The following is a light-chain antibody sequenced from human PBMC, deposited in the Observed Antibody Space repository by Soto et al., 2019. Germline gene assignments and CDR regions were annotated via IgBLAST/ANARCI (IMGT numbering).Light chain of an antibody. CDR3: HQYGSSPPWT. CDR1: RSISDW. V-gene: IGKV1-5*01. J-gene: IGKJ1*01. Sequence: DIQMTQSPSSLSPSVGDRVTITCRASRSISDWLAWYQQKPGKAPELLIFDASNLKSGVSSRFSGSGSGTDFTLTISRLEPEDFAVYYCHQYGSSPPWTFGQGTKVDIK. CDR2: DAS.